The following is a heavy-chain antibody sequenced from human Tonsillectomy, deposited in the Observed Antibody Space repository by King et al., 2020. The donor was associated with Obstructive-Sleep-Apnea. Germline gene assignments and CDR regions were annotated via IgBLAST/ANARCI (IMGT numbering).Heavy chain of an antibody. CDR2: IYYSGRT. V-gene: IGHV4-59*01. CDR3: ARDRGNYDMLAGHYGSYNGMDV. CDR1: GASISAFY. J-gene: IGHJ6*02. Sequence: VQLQESGPGLVKPSETLSLTCTVSGASISAFYWSWIRQPPGRGLEWIGDIYYSGRTKYNPSLKSRVTISVDTSKDQFSLRLTSVTAADTAVYYCARDRGNYDMLAGHYGSYNGMDVWGQGTTVIVSS. D-gene: IGHD3-9*01.